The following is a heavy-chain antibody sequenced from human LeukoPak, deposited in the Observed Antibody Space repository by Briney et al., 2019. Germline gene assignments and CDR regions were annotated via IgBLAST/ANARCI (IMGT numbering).Heavy chain of an antibody. CDR2: IHSSGST. CDR3: VAALFRVNVVRGPATFDY. J-gene: IGHJ4*02. CDR1: GGFINNYY. Sequence: PSETLSLTCRFSGGFINNYYWSWIRQPAGKGLEWIGLIHSSGSTSYHPSLQSRVTMSIDTSKNQFSLNLKSVTAADTAIYYCVAALFRVNVVRGPATFDYWGQGILVTVSS. V-gene: IGHV4-4*07. D-gene: IGHD3-10*01.